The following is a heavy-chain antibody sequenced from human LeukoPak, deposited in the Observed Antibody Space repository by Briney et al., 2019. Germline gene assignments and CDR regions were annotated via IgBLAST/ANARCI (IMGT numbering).Heavy chain of an antibody. Sequence: SETLSLTCTVSGGSISSYYWSWIRQPPGKGLEWIGYIYYSGSTNYNPSLKSRVTISVDTSKDQFSLKLSSVTAADTAVYYCARRRGYSFDYWGQGTLVTVSS. V-gene: IGHV4-59*08. CDR2: IYYSGST. J-gene: IGHJ4*02. D-gene: IGHD5-18*01. CDR1: GGSISSYY. CDR3: ARRRGYSFDY.